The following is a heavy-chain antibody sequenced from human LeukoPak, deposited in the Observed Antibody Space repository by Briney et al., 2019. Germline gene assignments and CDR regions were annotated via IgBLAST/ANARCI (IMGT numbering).Heavy chain of an antibody. D-gene: IGHD3-10*01. V-gene: IGHV3-23*01. CDR2: ISGSGGGGNT. J-gene: IGHJ4*01. CDR3: TKLARAPRDFDY. CDR1: GFTFSSYA. Sequence: GGSLRLSCAASGFTFSSYAMSWVRQAPGKGLEWVSNISGSGGGGNTYYADSVKGRFTISRDNSKNTLYLQMNSLKIEDTAVYYCTKLARAPRDFDYWGQGTLVTVSS.